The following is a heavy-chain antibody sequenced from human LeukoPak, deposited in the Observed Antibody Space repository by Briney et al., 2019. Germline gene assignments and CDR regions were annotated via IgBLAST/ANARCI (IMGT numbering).Heavy chain of an antibody. V-gene: IGHV4-4*02. D-gene: IGHD3-9*01. Sequence: SETLSLTCAVSGGSISSSNWWSWVRQPPGKGLEWIGEIYHSGSTNYNPSLKSRVTTSVDKSKNQFSLKLSSVTAADTAVYYCARRGYFDWLLTHHAFDIWGQGTMVTVSS. J-gene: IGHJ3*02. CDR3: ARRGYFDWLLTHHAFDI. CDR1: GGSISSSNW. CDR2: IYHSGST.